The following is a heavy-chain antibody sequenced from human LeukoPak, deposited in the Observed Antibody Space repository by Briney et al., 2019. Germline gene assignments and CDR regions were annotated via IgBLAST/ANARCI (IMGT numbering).Heavy chain of an antibody. D-gene: IGHD2-15*01. V-gene: IGHV7-4-1*02. CDR3: ARVTQVVITAIGNWFDP. CDR1: GYTLTSYA. Sequence: GASVKVSCKASGYTLTSYAMNWVRQAPGQGLEWMGWINTNTGNPTYAQGFTGRFVFSLDTSVSTAYLQISSLKAEDTAVYYCARVTQVVITAIGNWFDPWGQGTLVTVSS. CDR2: INTNTGNP. J-gene: IGHJ5*02.